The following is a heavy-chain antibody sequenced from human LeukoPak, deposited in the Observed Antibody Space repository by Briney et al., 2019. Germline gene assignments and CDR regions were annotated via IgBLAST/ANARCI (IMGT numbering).Heavy chain of an antibody. D-gene: IGHD3-3*01. J-gene: IGHJ4*02. CDR2: INPSGGST. CDR1: GYTFTSYY. Sequence: ASVKVSCKASGYTFTSYYMHWVRQAPGQGLEWMGIINPSGGSTSYAQKFQGRVTMTRDTSTSTVYMELSSLRSEDTAVYYCARDHITIFGVVIPFDYWGQGTLVTVSS. CDR3: ARDHITIFGVVIPFDY. V-gene: IGHV1-46*01.